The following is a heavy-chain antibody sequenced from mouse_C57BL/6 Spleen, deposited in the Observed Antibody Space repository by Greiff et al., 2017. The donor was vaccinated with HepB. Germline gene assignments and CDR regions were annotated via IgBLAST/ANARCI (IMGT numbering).Heavy chain of an antibody. V-gene: IGHV1-4*01. CDR1: GYTFTSYT. CDR3: ARGPSFAY. Sequence: VHLVESGAELARPGASVKMSCKASGYTFTSYTMHWVKQRPGQGLEWIGYINPSSGYTKYNQKFKDKATLTADKSSSTAYLQLSSLTSEDSAVYYCARGPSFAYWGQGTLVTVSA. J-gene: IGHJ3*01. CDR2: INPSSGYT.